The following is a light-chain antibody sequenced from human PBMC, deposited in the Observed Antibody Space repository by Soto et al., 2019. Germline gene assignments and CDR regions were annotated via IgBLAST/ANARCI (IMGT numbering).Light chain of an antibody. Sequence: EIVLTQSPGTLSLSPGERATLSCRASQSVSSSYLAWYQQKPGQAPRLLIYGASSRATGIPDRFSGSGSGTDFTLTISRLEPEDFAVYYCQQYGSPPPAPFGQGTKVEIK. CDR1: QSVSSSY. CDR2: GAS. CDR3: QQYGSPPPAP. V-gene: IGKV3-20*01. J-gene: IGKJ1*01.